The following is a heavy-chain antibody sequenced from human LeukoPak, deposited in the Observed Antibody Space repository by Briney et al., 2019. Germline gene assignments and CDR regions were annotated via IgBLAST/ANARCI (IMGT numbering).Heavy chain of an antibody. CDR2: INHSGST. CDR3: ARVTYGSGDFDY. V-gene: IGHV4-34*01. D-gene: IGHD3-10*01. J-gene: IGHJ4*02. CDR1: GGSFNDYY. Sequence: SETLSLTCAVYGGSFNDYYWSWIRQPPGKGLEWIGEINHSGSTNYNPSLKSRVTISVDTSKNQFSLNLSSVTAADTAVYYCARVTYGSGDFDYWGQGTLATVSS.